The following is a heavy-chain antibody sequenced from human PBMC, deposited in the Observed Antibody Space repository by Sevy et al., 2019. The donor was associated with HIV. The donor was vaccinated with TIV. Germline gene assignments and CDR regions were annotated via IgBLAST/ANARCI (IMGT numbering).Heavy chain of an antibody. D-gene: IGHD3-22*01. J-gene: IGHJ4*02. CDR3: AKGSYDSSGYYPPLFDY. CDR2: ISGSGGST. CDR1: GFTFSSYA. V-gene: IGHV3-23*01. Sequence: GGSLRLSCAASGFTFSSYAMSWVRQAPGKGLERVSAISGSGGSTYYADSVKGRFTISRDNSKNTLYLQMNSLRAEDTAVYYCAKGSYDSSGYYPPLFDYWGQGTLVTVSS.